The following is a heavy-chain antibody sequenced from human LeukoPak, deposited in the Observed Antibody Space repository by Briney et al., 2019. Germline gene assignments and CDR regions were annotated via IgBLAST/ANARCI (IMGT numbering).Heavy chain of an antibody. CDR1: GGSIASSNYF. V-gene: IGHV4-39*07. CDR2: IYYSGST. Sequence: SETLSLTCTVSGGSIASSNYFWGWIRQSPGKGLEGIGSIYYSGSTYYNPSLKSRVTISVETSKIQFSLKLRSVTAADSAVYYCARDSCSSTSCRRKFDNWGQGTLVTVSS. J-gene: IGHJ4*02. CDR3: ARDSCSSTSCRRKFDN. D-gene: IGHD2-2*01.